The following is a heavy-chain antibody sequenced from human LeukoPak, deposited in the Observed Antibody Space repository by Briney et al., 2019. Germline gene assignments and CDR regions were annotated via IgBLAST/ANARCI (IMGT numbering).Heavy chain of an antibody. CDR1: GFTVSSSY. V-gene: IGHV3-66*01. J-gene: IGHJ3*02. CDR2: IYSAGNT. Sequence: GGSLRLSCAASGFTVSSSYMSWVRQAPGKGLEWVSGIYSAGNTYYADSVKGRFTISRDTSKNTVYLQMNSLRPEDTAVYYCAKEGDYYGSGSYRDGFDIWGQGTMVTVSS. D-gene: IGHD3-10*01. CDR3: AKEGDYYGSGSYRDGFDI.